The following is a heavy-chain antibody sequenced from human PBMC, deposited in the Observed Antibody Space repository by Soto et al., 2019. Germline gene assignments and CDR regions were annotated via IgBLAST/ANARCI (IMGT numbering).Heavy chain of an antibody. CDR2: IRSKANSYAT. J-gene: IGHJ3*02. CDR1: GLTFSGSA. D-gene: IGHD4-17*01. V-gene: IGHV3-73*01. CDR3: TRQQKDYGDYVGSTDVFDI. Sequence: GGSLRLSCAASGLTFSGSAMHWVRQASGKGLEWVGRIRSKANSYATVYAASVKGRFTISRDDSKNTAYLQMNSLKTDDTAVYYCTRQQKDYGDYVGSTDVFDIWGQGTMVTVSS.